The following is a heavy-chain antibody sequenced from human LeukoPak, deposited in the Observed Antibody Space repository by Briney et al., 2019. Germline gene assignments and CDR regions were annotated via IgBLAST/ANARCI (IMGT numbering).Heavy chain of an antibody. V-gene: IGHV3-64*01. D-gene: IGHD5-18*01. CDR2: ISSNGGST. CDR1: GFTFSSYA. Sequence: GGSLRLSCAASGFTFSSYAIHWVRQAPGKGLEYVSAISSNGGSTYYANSVKGRFTISRDNSKNTLYLQMGSLRAEDMAVYYCARDLNTAMVTYYMDVWGKGTTVTVSS. J-gene: IGHJ6*03. CDR3: ARDLNTAMVTYYMDV.